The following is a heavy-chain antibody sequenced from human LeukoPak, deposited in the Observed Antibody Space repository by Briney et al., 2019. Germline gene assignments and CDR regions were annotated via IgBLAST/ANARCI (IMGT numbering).Heavy chain of an antibody. D-gene: IGHD1-1*01. Sequence: SETLSLTCAVYGESFSAYYWSWIRQSPGKGLEWIAEINHRGDTNYNPSVKSRVTVSIDTSKNQFSLKVRSLTAADTAVYYCARGPTISETGYFDFWGQGTLVTVSS. CDR3: ARGPTISETGYFDF. J-gene: IGHJ4*03. V-gene: IGHV4-34*01. CDR2: INHRGDT. CDR1: GESFSAYY.